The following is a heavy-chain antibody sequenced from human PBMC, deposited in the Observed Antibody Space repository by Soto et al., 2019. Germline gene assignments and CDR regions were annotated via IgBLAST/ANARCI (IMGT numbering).Heavy chain of an antibody. J-gene: IGHJ4*02. V-gene: IGHV1-69*13. CDR2: IIPRFGTT. D-gene: IGHD1-1*01. Sequence: GASVKVSCKASGDSFSKYTVNWVRQAPRQGLGWMGGIIPRFGTTNFAPTLQGRVTITADQSMNTVYMELSSLRSEDTALYYCARGRGLYNSGRSQLDSWGQGTLVTVSS. CDR3: ARGRGLYNSGRSQLDS. CDR1: GDSFSKYT.